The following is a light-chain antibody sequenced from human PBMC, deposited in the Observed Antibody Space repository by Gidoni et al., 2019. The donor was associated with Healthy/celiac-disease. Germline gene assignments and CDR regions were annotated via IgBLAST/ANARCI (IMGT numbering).Light chain of an antibody. CDR2: DES. V-gene: IGLV3-21*04. J-gene: IGLJ2*01. CDR1: NIGSKS. Sequence: SYVLTQPPSVSVAPGKTARITCGGNNIGSKSVHWYQQKPGQAPVLVIYDESDRPSGIPERFSGSNSGNTATLTISRVEAGDEADYYCQVWDSSSDHSVVFGGGTKLTV. CDR3: QVWDSSSDHSVV.